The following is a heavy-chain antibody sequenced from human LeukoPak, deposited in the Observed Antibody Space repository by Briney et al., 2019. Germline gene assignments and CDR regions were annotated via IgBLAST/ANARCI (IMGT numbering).Heavy chain of an antibody. CDR1: GFTFMTYA. CDR3: VKASRSSSWYFDY. CDR2: ISSNGGTT. J-gene: IGHJ4*02. V-gene: IGHV3-64D*08. D-gene: IGHD6-13*01. Sequence: PGGSPRLSCSASGFTFMTYAMHWVRQAPGKGLEYVSAISSNGGTTYYADSVKGRFAISRDNSKNTLYLQMSSLRAEDTAVYYCVKASRSSSWYFDYWGQGTLVTVSS.